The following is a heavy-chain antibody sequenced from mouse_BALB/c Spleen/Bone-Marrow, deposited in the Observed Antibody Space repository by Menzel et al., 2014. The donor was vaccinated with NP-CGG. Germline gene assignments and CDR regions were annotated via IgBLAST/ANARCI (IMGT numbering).Heavy chain of an antibody. Sequence: QVQLKESGAELMKPGASVKISCKATGYTFSNYWIEWIKQRPGHGLEWIGEILPGSGSSNYNEKLKGKATFTADTSSNTAYMQLSSLTSEDSAVYYCARTADGYYYAMDYWGQGTSATVSS. CDR3: ARTADGYYYAMDY. CDR2: ILPGSGSS. CDR1: GYTFSNYW. J-gene: IGHJ4*01. V-gene: IGHV1-9*01. D-gene: IGHD2-3*01.